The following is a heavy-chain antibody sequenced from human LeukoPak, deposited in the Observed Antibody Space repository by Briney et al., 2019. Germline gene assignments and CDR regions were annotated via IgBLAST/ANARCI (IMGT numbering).Heavy chain of an antibody. CDR2: TSSSSTI. CDR3: ARVLLWFGESSGGFDY. CDR1: GFTFSSYS. J-gene: IGHJ4*02. V-gene: IGHV3-48*04. D-gene: IGHD3-10*01. Sequence: GGSLRLSCAASGFTFSSYSMNWVRQAPGKGLEWVSYTSSSSTIYYADSVKGRFTISRDNAKNSLYLQMNSLRAEDTAVYYCARVLLWFGESSGGFDYWGQGTLVTVSS.